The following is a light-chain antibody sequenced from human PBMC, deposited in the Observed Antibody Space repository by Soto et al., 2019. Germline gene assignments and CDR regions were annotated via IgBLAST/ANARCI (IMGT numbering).Light chain of an antibody. V-gene: IGLV3-1*01. CDR1: KLGDKY. CDR3: QTWDSSSGWV. J-gene: IGLJ1*01. CDR2: EDA. Sequence: SYELTQPPSVSVSPVQTATISCSGDKLGDKYACWHQQKPGQSPVLVIYEDAKRPSGIPERFSGSNSGNTATLTISGTQTMDEADYYCQTWDSSSGWVFGTGTKVTVL.